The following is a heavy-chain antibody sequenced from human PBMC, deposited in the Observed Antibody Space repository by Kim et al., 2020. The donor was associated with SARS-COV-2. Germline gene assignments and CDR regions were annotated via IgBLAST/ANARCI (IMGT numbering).Heavy chain of an antibody. CDR2: ISYDGSNK. D-gene: IGHD6-19*01. CDR3: ARSSSLAVATNSLDY. J-gene: IGHJ4*02. Sequence: GGSLRLSCAASGFTFSSYAMHWVRQAPGKGLEWVAVISYDGSNKYYADSVKGRFTISRDNSKNTLYQQMNSLRAEDTAVYYCARSSSLAVATNSLDYWGQGTLVTVSS. CDR1: GFTFSSYA. V-gene: IGHV3-30*04.